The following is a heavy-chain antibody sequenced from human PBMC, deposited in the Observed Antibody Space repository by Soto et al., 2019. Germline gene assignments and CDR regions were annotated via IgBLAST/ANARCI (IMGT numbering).Heavy chain of an antibody. J-gene: IGHJ5*02. D-gene: IGHD3-22*01. CDR2: IYYSGST. Sequence: SEALSLTCTVSGCSISSSSDYWGWIRQPPGKGLEWIGSIYYSGSTYYNRSLKSRATISVDTSKNQFSLKLSSVNAAATAVYYCASGYYYDSSGYYYRNRFDPRGQGTLVTVSS. V-gene: IGHV4-39*01. CDR1: GCSISSSSDY. CDR3: ASGYYYDSSGYYYRNRFDP.